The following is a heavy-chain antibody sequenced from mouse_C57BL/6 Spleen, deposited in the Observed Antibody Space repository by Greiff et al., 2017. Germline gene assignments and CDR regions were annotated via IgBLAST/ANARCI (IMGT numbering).Heavy chain of an antibody. V-gene: IGHV5-16*01. Sequence: EVKVVESEGGLVQPGSSMKLSCTASGFTFSDYYMAWVRQVPEKGLEWVANINYDGSSTYYLDSLKSRFIISRDNAKNILYLQMSSLKSEDTATYYCARAGDYGTWFAYWGQGTLVTVSA. CDR3: ARAGDYGTWFAY. CDR2: INYDGSST. J-gene: IGHJ3*01. D-gene: IGHD2-4*01. CDR1: GFTFSDYY.